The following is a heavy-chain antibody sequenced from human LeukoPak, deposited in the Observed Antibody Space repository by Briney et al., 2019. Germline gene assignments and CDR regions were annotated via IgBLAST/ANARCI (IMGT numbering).Heavy chain of an antibody. J-gene: IGHJ4*02. D-gene: IGHD2-15*01. V-gene: IGHV3-74*01. CDR1: GFTFSSYW. CDR3: ARSAWVDCFDY. CDR2: INSDGSST. Sequence: PGGSLRLSCVASGFTFSSYWMHWVRQAPGKGLVWVSRINSDGSSTSYADSVKGRFTISRDNAKNTLYLQMNSLRAEDTAVCYCARSAWVDCFDYWGQGTLVTVSS.